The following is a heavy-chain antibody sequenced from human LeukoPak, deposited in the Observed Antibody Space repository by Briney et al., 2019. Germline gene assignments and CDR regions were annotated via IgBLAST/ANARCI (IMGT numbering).Heavy chain of an antibody. CDR1: GYTFTSYD. Sequence: ASVKVSCKASGYTFTSYDINWVRQATGQGLEWMGWMNPNSGNTGYAQKFQGRVTITADESTSTAYMELSSLRSEDTAVYYCARNSDSSGYYYFDYWGQGTLVTVSS. J-gene: IGHJ4*02. D-gene: IGHD3-22*01. V-gene: IGHV1-8*01. CDR3: ARNSDSSGYYYFDY. CDR2: MNPNSGNT.